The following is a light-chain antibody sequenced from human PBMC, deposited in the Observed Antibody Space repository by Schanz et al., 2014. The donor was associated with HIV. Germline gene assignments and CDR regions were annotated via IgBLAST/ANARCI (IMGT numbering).Light chain of an antibody. Sequence: DIQMTQSPSSLSASVGDTVTITCRASQSISLSLNWYQQKPGKAPQLLIYATSLLHTGVPSRFSGSGSGTHFTLTITSLQFDDFATYYCQQSYSATPYTFGQGTKVEIK. CDR1: QSISLS. CDR2: ATS. J-gene: IGKJ2*01. CDR3: QQSYSATPYT. V-gene: IGKV1-39*01.